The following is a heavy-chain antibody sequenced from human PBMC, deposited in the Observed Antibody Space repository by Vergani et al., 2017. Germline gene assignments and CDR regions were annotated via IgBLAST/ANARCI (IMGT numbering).Heavy chain of an antibody. V-gene: IGHV3-7*01. J-gene: IGHJ4*02. Sequence: EVQLVESGGGLVQPGGSLRLSCAASGFTFSSYWMSWVRQAPGKGLEWVANIKRDGSEKYYVDFVKGRFTISRDNVKNSLYLQMNSLRVEDTAVYYCARDLDSSWYYYENYFDYWGQGTLVTVSS. CDR3: ARDLDSSWYYYENYFDY. CDR2: IKRDGSEK. D-gene: IGHD6-13*01. CDR1: GFTFSSYW.